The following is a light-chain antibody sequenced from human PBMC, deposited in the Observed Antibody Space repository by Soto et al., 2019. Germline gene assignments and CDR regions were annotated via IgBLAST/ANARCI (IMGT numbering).Light chain of an antibody. CDR1: SSDVGGYNY. CDR2: EVS. CDR3: SSYTSSSIDYV. V-gene: IGLV2-14*01. Sequence: QSAPTQPASVSRSPGQSITISCTGTSSDVGGYNYVSWYQQHPGKAPKLMIYEVSNRPSGVSNRFSGSKSGNTASLTISGLQAEDEADYYCSSYTSSSIDYVFGTGTKLTVL. J-gene: IGLJ1*01.